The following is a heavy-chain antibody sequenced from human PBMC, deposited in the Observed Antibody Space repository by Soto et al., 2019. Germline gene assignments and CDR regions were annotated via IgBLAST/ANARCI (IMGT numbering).Heavy chain of an antibody. J-gene: IGHJ6*03. CDR3: ASVQSSSSFDYYMDV. Sequence: HPGGSLRLSCAASGFTVSSNYMSWVRQAPGKGLEWVSVIYSGGSTYYADSVKGRFTISRDNSKNTLYLQMNSLRAEDTAVYYCASVQSSSSFDYYMDVWGKGTTVTVSS. D-gene: IGHD6-6*01. CDR2: IYSGGST. V-gene: IGHV3-66*01. CDR1: GFTVSSNY.